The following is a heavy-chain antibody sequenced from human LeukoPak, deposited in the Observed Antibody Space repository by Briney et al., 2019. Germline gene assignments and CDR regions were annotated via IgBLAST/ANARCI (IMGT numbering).Heavy chain of an antibody. D-gene: IGHD2-8*01. CDR2: IFSNDEK. CDR1: GFSINNARMG. CDR3: GRIRREVGLSRGVYGMDV. Sequence: EDGPTVVNPTETLTLTCTVSGFSINNARMGVSWIRQPPGKALEWLAHIFSNDEKSYRTSLKSRLTISKDTSKSQVILTMTNMGPVDTATYYCGRIRREVGLSRGVYGMDVWGHGNTVTVSS. V-gene: IGHV2-26*01. J-gene: IGHJ6*02.